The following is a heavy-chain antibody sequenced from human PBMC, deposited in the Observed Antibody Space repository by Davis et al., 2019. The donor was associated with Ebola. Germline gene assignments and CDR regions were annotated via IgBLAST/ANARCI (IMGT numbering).Heavy chain of an antibody. CDR3: ARDILRDWSDV. J-gene: IGHJ5*02. D-gene: IGHD3-9*01. CDR2: IIPVFAQA. Sequence: AASVKVSCKASGYTSSNYGISWVRQAPGQGLEWMGGIIPVFAQAKYAPKFQDRVTMTADESTSTVYMELTRLTSEDTAVYYCARDILRDWSDVWGLGTLVIVSS. CDR1: GYTSSNYG. V-gene: IGHV1-69*13.